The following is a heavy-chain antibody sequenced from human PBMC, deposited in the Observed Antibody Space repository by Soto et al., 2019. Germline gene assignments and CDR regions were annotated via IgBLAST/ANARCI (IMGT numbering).Heavy chain of an antibody. D-gene: IGHD2-21*01. J-gene: IGHJ4*01. V-gene: IGHV3-15*07. CDR3: TTDSRIPLQELRFAF. CDR1: CFPFSNAW. CDR2: VKSKTDGGSS. Sequence: GGSLRLSCVAACFPFSNAWINWVRQVPGKGLEWVGRVKSKTDGGSSDYAAAVKGRFAVSRDDSRNIVYLQMNSLKIEDTGFYYCTTDSRIPLQELRFAFRGHGTQVTVSS.